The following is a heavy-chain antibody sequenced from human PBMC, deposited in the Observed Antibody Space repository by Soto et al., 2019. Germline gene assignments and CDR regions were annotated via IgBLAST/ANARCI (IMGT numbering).Heavy chain of an antibody. CDR1: GFTFSSYA. D-gene: IGHD3-10*01. CDR3: VKVRGVIVSFSAFDI. J-gene: IGHJ3*02. CDR2: ISSNGVST. Sequence: GGSLRLSCSASGFTFSSYAMHWVRQAPGKGLEYVSAISSNGVSTYYADSVKGRFTISRDNSKNTLYLQMSSLRAEDTAVYYCVKVRGVIVSFSAFDIWGQGTMVTVSS. V-gene: IGHV3-64D*08.